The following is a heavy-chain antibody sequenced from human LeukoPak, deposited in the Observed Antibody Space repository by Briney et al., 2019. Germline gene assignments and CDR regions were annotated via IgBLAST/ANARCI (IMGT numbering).Heavy chain of an antibody. V-gene: IGHV4-59*01. CDR3: ARVGLGAFDI. Sequence: SETLSLTCTVSGGSISSYYWSWIRQPPGRGLEWIGYIYYSGSTNYNPSLKSRVTISVDTSKNQFSLKLSSVTAADTAVYYCARVGLGAFDIWGQGTMVTVSS. D-gene: IGHD3-16*01. CDR1: GGSISSYY. J-gene: IGHJ3*02. CDR2: IYYSGST.